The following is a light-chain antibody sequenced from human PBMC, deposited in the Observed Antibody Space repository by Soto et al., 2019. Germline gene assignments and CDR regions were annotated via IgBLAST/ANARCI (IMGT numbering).Light chain of an antibody. CDR1: QSVTTNY. CDR2: GTS. J-gene: IGKJ1*01. CDR3: HSYGCSPT. Sequence: EIVLTQSPGTLSSSAGERATLSCRTSQSVTTNYLAWHQQKLCQAPTVLIYGTSSSPTGIPYRFSGSGSGADSALTISRLEDDVFAKYYCHSYGCSPTFGQGTKVEIK. V-gene: IGKV3-20*01.